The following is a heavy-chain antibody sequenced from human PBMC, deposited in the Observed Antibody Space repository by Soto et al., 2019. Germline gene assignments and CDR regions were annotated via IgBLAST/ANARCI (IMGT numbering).Heavy chain of an antibody. CDR2: ISGSGENT. CDR3: ARATGGGHGYIDT. J-gene: IGHJ4*01. V-gene: IGHV3-23*01. D-gene: IGHD6-25*01. CDR1: GFSINNYA. Sequence: LRLSCTASGFSINNYAGTWVRQAPGRGLEYVSSISGSGENTYYTDSVKGRFTISRDTSKNTVFLQMNSLGDDDSGIYFCARATGGGHGYIDTWGQGTLATVSS.